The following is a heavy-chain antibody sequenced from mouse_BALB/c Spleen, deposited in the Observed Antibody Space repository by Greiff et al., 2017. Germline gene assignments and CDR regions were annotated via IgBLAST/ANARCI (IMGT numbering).Heavy chain of an antibody. J-gene: IGHJ3*01. CDR2: ISSGGST. CDR3: ARGGECPFAY. Sequence: EVKLVESGGGLVKPGGSLKLSCAASGFTFSSYAMSWVRQTPEKRLEWVASISSGGSTYYPDSVKGRFTISRDNARNILYLQMSSLRSEDTAMYYCARGGECPFAYWGQGTLVTVSA. V-gene: IGHV5-6-5*01. CDR1: GFTFSSYA. D-gene: IGHD6-1*01.